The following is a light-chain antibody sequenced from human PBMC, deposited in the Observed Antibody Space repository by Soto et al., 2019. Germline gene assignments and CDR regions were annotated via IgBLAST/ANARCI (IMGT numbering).Light chain of an antibody. CDR3: QQYYSYPWT. J-gene: IGKJ1*01. V-gene: IGKV1-8*01. CDR1: QGIISY. Sequence: AIRMTQSPYSLSASTGDRVTITCRASQGIISYLAWYQQKPGKAPTLLIYAASTLPSGVPSRFSGSGSGTDFTLTSSCLQSEDFATYDCQQYYSYPWTFGQGTKVEIK. CDR2: AAS.